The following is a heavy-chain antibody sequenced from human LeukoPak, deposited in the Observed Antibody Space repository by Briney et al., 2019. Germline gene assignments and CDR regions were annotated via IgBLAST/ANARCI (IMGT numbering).Heavy chain of an antibody. CDR1: GGSFSGYY. Sequence: SETLSLTCAVYGGSFSGYYWSWIRQPPGKGLEWIGEINHSGSTNYNPSLKSRVTISVDTSKNRFSLKLSSVTAADTAVYYCASLAAAGDYWGQGTLVTVSS. V-gene: IGHV4-34*01. D-gene: IGHD6-13*01. CDR2: INHSGST. J-gene: IGHJ4*02. CDR3: ASLAAAGDY.